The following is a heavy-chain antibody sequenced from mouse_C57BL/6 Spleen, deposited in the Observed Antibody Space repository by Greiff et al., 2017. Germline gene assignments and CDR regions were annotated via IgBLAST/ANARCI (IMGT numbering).Heavy chain of an antibody. V-gene: IGHV1-15*01. Sequence: QVQLQQSGAELVRPGASVTLSCNASGYTFTDYEMHWVKQTPVHGLEWIGAIDPETGGTAYNQKFKGKAILTADKSSSTAYMELRSLTSEDSAVYYCTRLDGNWFAYWGQGTLVTVSA. CDR3: TRLDGNWFAY. CDR2: IDPETGGT. J-gene: IGHJ3*01. CDR1: GYTFTDYE. D-gene: IGHD1-1*01.